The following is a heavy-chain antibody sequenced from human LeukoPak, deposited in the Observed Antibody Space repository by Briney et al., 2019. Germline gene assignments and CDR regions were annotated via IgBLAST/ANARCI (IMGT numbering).Heavy chain of an antibody. CDR3: AKGRQQQWLEN. CDR2: INHSGST. J-gene: IGHJ4*02. V-gene: IGHV4-39*07. Sequence: PSETLSLTCTVSGGSISSSSYYWGWIRQPPGKGLEWIGEINHSGSTYYNPSLKSRVTISVDTSKTQLSLKLNSVTAADTAVYYCAKGRQQQWLENWGQGTLVTVSS. CDR1: GGSISSSSYY. D-gene: IGHD6-19*01.